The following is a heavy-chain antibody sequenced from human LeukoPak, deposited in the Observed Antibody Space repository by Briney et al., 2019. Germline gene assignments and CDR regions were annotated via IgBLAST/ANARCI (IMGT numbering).Heavy chain of an antibody. V-gene: IGHV4-31*03. D-gene: IGHD5-12*01. CDR2: IYYSGST. CDR3: ARDAGYSGYDFAFDI. J-gene: IGHJ3*02. CDR1: GGSISSGGYY. Sequence: PSETLSLTCTVSGGSISSGGYYWSWIRQHPGKGLEWIGYIYYSGSTYYNPSLKSRVTISVDTSKNQFSLKLSSVTAADTAVYYCARDAGYSGYDFAFDIWGQGTMVTVSS.